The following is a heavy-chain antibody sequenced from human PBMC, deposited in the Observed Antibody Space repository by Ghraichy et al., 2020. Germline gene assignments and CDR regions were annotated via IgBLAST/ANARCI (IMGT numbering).Heavy chain of an antibody. J-gene: IGHJ6*02. CDR3: ARDSDDFWGGSNYGMDV. V-gene: IGHV3-21*01. CDR1: GFTFSSYS. D-gene: IGHD3-3*01. CDR2: ISSSSSYI. Sequence: GGSLRLSCAASGFTFSSYSVNWVRQAPGKGLEWVSCISSSSSYIYYADSVKGRFTISRDNAKNSLYLQMNSLRVEDTAVYYCARDSDDFWGGSNYGMDVWGRGTTVTVSS.